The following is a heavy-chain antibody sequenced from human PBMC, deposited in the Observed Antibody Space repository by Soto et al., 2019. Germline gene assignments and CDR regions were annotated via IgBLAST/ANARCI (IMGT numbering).Heavy chain of an antibody. CDR1: GFTFSNAW. CDR2: IKSKTDGGTT. D-gene: IGHD3-10*01. V-gene: IGHV3-15*07. Sequence: PGGSLRLSCAASGFTFSNAWMNWVRQAPGKGLEWVGRIKSKTDGGTTDYAAPVKGRFTISRDDSKNTLYLQMNSLKTEDTAVYYCTTDYYGSGSYLPATYGMDVWGQGTTVTVSS. J-gene: IGHJ6*02. CDR3: TTDYYGSGSYLPATYGMDV.